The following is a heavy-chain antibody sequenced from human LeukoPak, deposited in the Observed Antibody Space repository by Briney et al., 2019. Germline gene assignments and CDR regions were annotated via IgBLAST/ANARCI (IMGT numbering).Heavy chain of an antibody. CDR3: ARSPSGSSSRYFDP. CDR2: IYHSGTT. D-gene: IGHD1-26*01. CDR1: GVSFSSSHW. J-gene: IGHJ5*02. Sequence: PSGTLSLTCAVSGVSFSSSHWWSWVRQSPGQGLGWIGEIYHSGTTNYNPSLKSRVSISVDKSKNQFSLKLTSVTAADTAVYFCARSPSGSSSRYFDPWGQGTLVTVSS. V-gene: IGHV4-4*02.